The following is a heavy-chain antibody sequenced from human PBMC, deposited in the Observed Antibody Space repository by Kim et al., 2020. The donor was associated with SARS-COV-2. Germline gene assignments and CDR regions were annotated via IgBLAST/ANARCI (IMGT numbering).Heavy chain of an antibody. Sequence: GGSLRLSCAASGFTFSSYGMHWVRQAPGKGLEWVAVISYDGSNKYYADSVKGRFTISRDNSKNTLYLQMNSLRAEDTAVYYCASGYDILTGYSNVGGLGYGGQGTLVTVSS. CDR1: GFTFSSYG. V-gene: IGHV3-33*05. CDR2: ISYDGSNK. J-gene: IGHJ4*02. D-gene: IGHD3-9*01. CDR3: ASGYDILTGYSNVGGLGY.